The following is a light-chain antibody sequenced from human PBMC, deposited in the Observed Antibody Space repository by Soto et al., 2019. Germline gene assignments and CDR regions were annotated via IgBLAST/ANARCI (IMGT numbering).Light chain of an antibody. J-gene: IGKJ1*01. V-gene: IGKV3-20*01. CDR2: DAS. CDR3: QQYGSSPPWT. CDR1: QSVSSSN. Sequence: DIALTPSPDTLSLSPGERATLSCRASQSVSSSNFAWYQPKPGQAPRLLIYDASTRATGIPARFSGSGSGTDFTLTISRLEPEDFAVYYCQQYGSSPPWTFGQGTKVDIK.